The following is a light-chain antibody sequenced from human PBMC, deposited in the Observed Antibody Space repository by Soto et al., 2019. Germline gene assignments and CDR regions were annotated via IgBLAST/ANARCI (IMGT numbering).Light chain of an antibody. CDR1: QSVSSY. Sequence: IVLTQSPATLSVSPGERATLSCRASQSVSSYLAWYQQKPGQAPRLLIYDASDRATGIPARFSGSGSGTDFTLTISSLEPEDFAVYYCQQRSNWPPTWTFGQGTKVDI. CDR3: QQRSNWPPTWT. V-gene: IGKV3-11*01. CDR2: DAS. J-gene: IGKJ1*01.